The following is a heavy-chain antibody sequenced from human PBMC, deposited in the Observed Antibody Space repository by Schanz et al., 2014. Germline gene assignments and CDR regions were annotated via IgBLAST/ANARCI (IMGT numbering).Heavy chain of an antibody. D-gene: IGHD3-10*01. CDR1: GFSFTTYA. V-gene: IGHV3-23*01. Sequence: EVQLLESGGGLVQPGGSLRLSCASSGFSFTTYAMSWVRQAPGKGLEYISAISNNGDSTYYADSVKGRFTISRDNAKNTLYLQMNSLRAEDTAVYYCARPALWFGDNCFDPWGQGTLVTGSS. J-gene: IGHJ5*02. CDR3: ARPALWFGDNCFDP. CDR2: ISNNGDST.